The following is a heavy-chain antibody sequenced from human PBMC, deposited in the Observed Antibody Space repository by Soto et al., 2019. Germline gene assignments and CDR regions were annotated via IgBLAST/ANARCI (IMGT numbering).Heavy chain of an antibody. V-gene: IGHV4-31*03. J-gene: IGHJ4*02. Sequence: SETLSLTCTVSGGSISSGGYYWSWIRQHPGKGLEWIGYIYYSGSTYYNPSLKSRVTISVDTSKNQFSLKLSSVTAADTAVYYCARGHGSGSYYKAYMSPFDYWGQGTLVTVSS. CDR2: IYYSGST. D-gene: IGHD3-10*01. CDR3: ARGHGSGSYYKAYMSPFDY. CDR1: GGSISSGGYY.